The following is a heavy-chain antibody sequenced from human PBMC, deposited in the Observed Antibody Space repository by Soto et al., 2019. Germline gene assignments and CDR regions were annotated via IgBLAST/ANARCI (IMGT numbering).Heavy chain of an antibody. V-gene: IGHV3-23*01. Sequence: GGSLTLSCAASGFTFSSYDMSWVRQAPGKGLDWVSTITGDGLTTYDADSVKGRFTISRDNSKSTLYLQLNSLRVDATAVYYCAKDPRQLVSGLFDPWGQGTLVTVSS. CDR3: AKDPRQLVSGLFDP. D-gene: IGHD3-10*01. CDR2: ITGDGLTT. CDR1: GFTFSSYD. J-gene: IGHJ5*02.